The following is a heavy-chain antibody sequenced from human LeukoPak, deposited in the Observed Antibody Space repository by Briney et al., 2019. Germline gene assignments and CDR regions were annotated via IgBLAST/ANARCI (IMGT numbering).Heavy chain of an antibody. CDR2: INHSGST. J-gene: IGHJ4*02. CDR3: ARGDSSGYFRTRVPFDY. V-gene: IGHV4-34*01. CDR1: GGSFSGYY. D-gene: IGHD3-22*01. Sequence: PSETLSLTCAVYGGSFSGYYWSWIRQPPGKGLEWIGEINHSGSTNYNPSLKSRVTISVDTSKNQFSLKLSSVTAADTAVYYCARGDSSGYFRTRVPFDYWGQGTLVTVSS.